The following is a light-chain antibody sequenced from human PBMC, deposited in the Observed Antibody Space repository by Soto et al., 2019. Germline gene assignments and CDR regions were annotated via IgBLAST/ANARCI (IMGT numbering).Light chain of an antibody. CDR1: QSVSSN. J-gene: IGKJ5*01. Sequence: EIAMTQSPATLSVSPGERGTLSCRASQSVSSNLAWYQQKPGQAPRLLIYAASARATGIPARFSGSGSGTDFTLTISSLQSEDFAVYYCQQYNSWPPITFGQGTQLEIK. CDR3: QQYNSWPPIT. CDR2: AAS. V-gene: IGKV3-15*01.